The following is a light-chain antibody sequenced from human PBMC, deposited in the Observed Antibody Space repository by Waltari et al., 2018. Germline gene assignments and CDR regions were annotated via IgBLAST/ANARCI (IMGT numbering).Light chain of an antibody. V-gene: IGLV2-14*03. CDR2: DVN. Sequence: QSALTQPDSVSGSPGQSITISCTGTSSDVGGYLYVSWFQHHPGKATQFTIYDVNARPSGVSNHVAGSKWSKTASRTSSGLQAEDGAEYFCSSFTASRAHVLFGGGTKLTVL. J-gene: IGLJ2*01. CDR3: SSFTASRAHVL. CDR1: SSDVGGYLY.